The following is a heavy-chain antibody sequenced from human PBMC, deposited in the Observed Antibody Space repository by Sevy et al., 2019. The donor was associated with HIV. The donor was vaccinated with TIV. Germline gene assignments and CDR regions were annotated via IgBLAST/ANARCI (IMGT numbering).Heavy chain of an antibody. Sequence: GGSLRLSCAASGFTFSNYWMNWVRQAPGKGLEWVANIKQAGSGKYYVDSVKGRFTISRDNTKKSLFLQMNSLRVEDTAVYYCATDMFSSSSADAPDIWGQGTMVTVSS. J-gene: IGHJ3*02. D-gene: IGHD6-6*01. CDR1: GFTFSNYW. CDR2: IKQAGSGK. CDR3: ATDMFSSSSADAPDI. V-gene: IGHV3-7*01.